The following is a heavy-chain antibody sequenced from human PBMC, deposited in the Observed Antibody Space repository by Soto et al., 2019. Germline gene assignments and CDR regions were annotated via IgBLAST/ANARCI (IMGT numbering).Heavy chain of an antibody. CDR2: INANSGGT. J-gene: IGHJ6*02. CDR3: ARVLTNNGGDSRDYYYGMDV. V-gene: IGHV1-2*04. D-gene: IGHD4-17*01. CDR1: GYTFTSYA. Sequence: ASVKVSCKASGYTFTSYAMHWVRQAPGQRLEWMGWINANSGGTNYAQKFQGWVTMTRDTSISTAYMELSRLRSDDTAVYYCARVLTNNGGDSRDYYYGMDVWGQGTTVTVSS.